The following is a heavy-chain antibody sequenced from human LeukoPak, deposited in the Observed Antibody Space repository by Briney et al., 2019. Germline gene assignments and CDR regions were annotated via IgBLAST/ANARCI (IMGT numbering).Heavy chain of an antibody. D-gene: IGHD1-26*01. J-gene: IGHJ4*02. CDR3: ARGSSGSYFQFIDY. CDR1: GFTFSTYS. CDR2: ISSSSSYI. Sequence: GGSLRLSCAASGFTFSTYSMNWVRQTPGKGLEWVSSISSSSSYIYYADSMKGRFSISRDNAKSSLYLQMYSLRAEDTAVYYCARGSSGSYFQFIDYWGQGTLVTVSS. V-gene: IGHV3-21*01.